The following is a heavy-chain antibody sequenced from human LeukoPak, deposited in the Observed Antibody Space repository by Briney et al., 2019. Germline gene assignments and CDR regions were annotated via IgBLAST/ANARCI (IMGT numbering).Heavy chain of an antibody. D-gene: IGHD3/OR15-3a*01. CDR3: AREILTGWTSHYFDY. J-gene: IGHJ4*02. CDR2: IYYSGST. V-gene: IGHV4-31*03. Sequence: SETLSLICTVSGGSISSGGYYWSWIRQHPGKGLEWIGYIYYSGSTYYNPSLKSRVTISVDTSKNQFSLKLSSVTAADTAVYYCAREILTGWTSHYFDYWGQGTLVTVSS. CDR1: GGSISSGGYY.